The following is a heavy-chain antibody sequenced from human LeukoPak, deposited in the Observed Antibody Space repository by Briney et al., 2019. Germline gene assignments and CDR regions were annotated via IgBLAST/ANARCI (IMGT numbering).Heavy chain of an antibody. Sequence: ASVKVSCKPSGYTFTSYGINWVRQAPGQGLEWMGWIRVYNGDTNYAQKFKGRVTMTTDTSTNTAYMELRSLGSDGTAVYYCARGGSRVTTINILDYWGQGTLVTVSS. CDR1: GYTFTSYG. CDR3: ARGGSRVTTINILDY. D-gene: IGHD5-24*01. J-gene: IGHJ4*02. CDR2: IRVYNGDT. V-gene: IGHV1-18*01.